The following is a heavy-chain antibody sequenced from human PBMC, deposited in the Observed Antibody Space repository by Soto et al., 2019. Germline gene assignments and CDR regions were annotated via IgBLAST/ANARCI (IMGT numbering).Heavy chain of an antibody. CDR1: GITVYNNY. V-gene: IGHV3-66*01. CDR2: IYSGGST. CDR3: ARDVGV. Sequence: EVQLVESGGGLVQRGGSLRLSCAASGITVYNNYMSWVRQAPGKGLEWVSVIYSGGSTSYADSVKGRFTISRDGSKNTVYLQMNSLRAEDTAVYYCARDVGVWGRGTTGTVSS. J-gene: IGHJ6*04.